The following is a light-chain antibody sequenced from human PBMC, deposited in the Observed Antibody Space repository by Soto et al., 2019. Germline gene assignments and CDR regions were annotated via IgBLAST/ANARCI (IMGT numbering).Light chain of an antibody. Sequence: DIVLTQSPGTLALSPGERATLXCRASQRFVNDYRALVHQKPSQVPMILXXGASSRATGIQERLSGSGSGKDFTLNISRLEPEDFAVYYCKQYGSSPPITFGQGTRLEIK. CDR2: GAS. CDR1: QRFVNDY. CDR3: KQYGSSPPIT. V-gene: IGKV3-20*01. J-gene: IGKJ5*01.